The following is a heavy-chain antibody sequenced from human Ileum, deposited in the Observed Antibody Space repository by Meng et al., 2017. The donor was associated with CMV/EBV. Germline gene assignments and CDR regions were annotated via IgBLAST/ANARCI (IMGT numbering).Heavy chain of an antibody. Sequence: ASVKVSCKASGYTFPTYGLSWVRQAPGQGLEWMGWISAYYGDTNYAPSLQGRLTLTRDTSTSTAYMELRSLRSDDTAVYYCARESSAPYDSIGLPHYWGQGTLVTVSS. CDR2: ISAYYGDT. J-gene: IGHJ4*02. CDR1: GYTFPTYG. D-gene: IGHD3-22*01. CDR3: ARESSAPYDSIGLPHY. V-gene: IGHV1-18*01.